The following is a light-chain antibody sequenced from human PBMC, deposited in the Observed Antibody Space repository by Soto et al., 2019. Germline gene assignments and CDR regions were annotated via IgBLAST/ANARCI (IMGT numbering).Light chain of an antibody. J-gene: IGKJ1*01. CDR1: QSISSY. Sequence: DIQMTQSPSSLSASVGDRVTITCRASQSISSYLNWYQQKPGKAPKLRIYAASSLQSGVPSRFSGSESGTDFTHIISSLQPEDFATYYCQQSYSTPPWTFGQGNKVEIK. V-gene: IGKV1-39*01. CDR3: QQSYSTPPWT. CDR2: AAS.